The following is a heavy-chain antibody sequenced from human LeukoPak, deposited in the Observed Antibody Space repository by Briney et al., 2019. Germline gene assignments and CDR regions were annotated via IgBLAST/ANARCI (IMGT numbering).Heavy chain of an antibody. D-gene: IGHD6-13*01. CDR1: GFTFSSYS. Sequence: GGSLRLSCAASGFTFSSYSMNWARQAPGKGLEWVSSISSSSSYIYYADSVKGRFTISRDNAKNSLYLQMNSLRAEDTAVYYCARDLGIAAAGTRVDYWGQGTLVTVSS. CDR3: ARDLGIAAAGTRVDY. V-gene: IGHV3-21*01. J-gene: IGHJ4*02. CDR2: ISSSSSYI.